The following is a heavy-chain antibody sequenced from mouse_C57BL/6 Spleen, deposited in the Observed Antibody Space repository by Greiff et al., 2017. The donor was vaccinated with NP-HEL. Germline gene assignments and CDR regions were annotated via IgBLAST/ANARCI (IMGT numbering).Heavy chain of an antibody. D-gene: IGHD1-1*01. J-gene: IGHJ4*01. CDR3: ARNYGSSYEDYAMDY. CDR2: IYPGDGVT. Sequence: QVQLQQSGPELVKPGASVKISCKASGYAFSSSWMNWVKQRPGKGLEWIGRIYPGDGVTNYNGKFKGKATLTADKSSSTAYMQLSSLTSEDSAVYFCARNYGSSYEDYAMDYWGQGTSVTVSS. CDR1: GYAFSSSW. V-gene: IGHV1-82*01.